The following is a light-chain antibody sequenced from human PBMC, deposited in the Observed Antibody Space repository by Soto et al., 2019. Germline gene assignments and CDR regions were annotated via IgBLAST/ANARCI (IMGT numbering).Light chain of an antibody. J-gene: IGKJ5*01. CDR1: QSVSSY. V-gene: IGKV3-20*01. CDR3: QQYTGPPTT. CDR2: GAS. Sequence: EIVMTQPPATLSLSPGERATLSCRASQSVSSYLAWYQQKPGQAPRLLIYGASRRAAGIPDRFSGSGSGTDFTLTITRLEPEDSAVYFCQQYTGPPTTFGQGTRLEIK.